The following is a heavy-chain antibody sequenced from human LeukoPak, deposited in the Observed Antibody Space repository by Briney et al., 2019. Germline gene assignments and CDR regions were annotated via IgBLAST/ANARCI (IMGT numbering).Heavy chain of an antibody. CDR3: ARAPYSSSWDTNHYFDY. CDR2: ISYDGSNK. CDR1: GFTFSSYA. J-gene: IGHJ4*02. D-gene: IGHD6-13*01. V-gene: IGHV3-30*04. Sequence: PGGSLRLSCAASGFTFSSYAMHWVRQAPGKGLEWVAIISYDGSNKYYADSVEGRFTISRDNSKNTLYLQMNSLRAEDTAVFYCARAPYSSSWDTNHYFDYWGQGTLVTVSS.